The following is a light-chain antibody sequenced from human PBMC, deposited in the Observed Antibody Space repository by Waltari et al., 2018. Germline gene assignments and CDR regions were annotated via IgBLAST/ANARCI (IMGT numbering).Light chain of an antibody. CDR2: DVS. Sequence: QSALPQPASVSGSPGQSITISCPGTSSDVGGYNYVSWYQQYPGKAPKLIIYDVSEGPSGVSNRFSGSKSGNTASLTISGLQAEDEADYYCSSYTSSKTYVFGTGTKVTVL. CDR1: SSDVGGYNY. V-gene: IGLV2-14*03. J-gene: IGLJ1*01. CDR3: SSYTSSKTYV.